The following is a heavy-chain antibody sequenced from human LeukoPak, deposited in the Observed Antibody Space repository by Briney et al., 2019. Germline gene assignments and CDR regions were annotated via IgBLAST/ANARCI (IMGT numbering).Heavy chain of an antibody. CDR2: IFNSGST. CDR3: ARGLGVGADRALDY. D-gene: IGHD1-26*01. Sequence: PSETLSLTCTVSGDSINNYYWSWIRQPAGKGLEWIGRIFNSGSTDYNPSLKSRVTMSLDTSKNQFSVKVNSVTAADTAVYYCARGLGVGADRALDYWGQGTLVTVSS. J-gene: IGHJ4*02. V-gene: IGHV4-4*07. CDR1: GDSINNYY.